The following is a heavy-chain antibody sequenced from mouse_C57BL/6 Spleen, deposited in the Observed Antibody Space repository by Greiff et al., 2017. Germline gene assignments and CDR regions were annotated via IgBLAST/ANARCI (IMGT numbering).Heavy chain of an antibody. CDR3: ARGGLRRGDVFDY. Sequence: QVQLQQPGAELVKPGASVKLSCKASGYTFTSYWMQWVKQRPGQGLEWIGEIDPSDSYTNYNQKFKGKATLTVDTSSSTAYMQLRSLTSEDSAVYNCARGGLRRGDVFDYWGQGTTLTDS. D-gene: IGHD2-4*01. CDR2: IDPSDSYT. V-gene: IGHV1-50*01. J-gene: IGHJ2*01. CDR1: GYTFTSYW.